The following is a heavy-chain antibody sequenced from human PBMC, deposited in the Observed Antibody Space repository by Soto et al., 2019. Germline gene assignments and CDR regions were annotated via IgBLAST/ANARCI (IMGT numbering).Heavy chain of an antibody. Sequence: QVQLQQWGAGLLKPSETLSLTCAVYGGSFSGYYWSWIRQPPGKGLEWIGEINHSGSTNYNPSLKSRVTISVDTSKNQFSLKLSSVTAADTAVYYCARGRAGLYSPRGIAVAGRFDYWGQGTLVTVSS. CDR3: ARGRAGLYSPRGIAVAGRFDY. D-gene: IGHD6-19*01. V-gene: IGHV4-34*01. J-gene: IGHJ4*02. CDR2: INHSGST. CDR1: GGSFSGYY.